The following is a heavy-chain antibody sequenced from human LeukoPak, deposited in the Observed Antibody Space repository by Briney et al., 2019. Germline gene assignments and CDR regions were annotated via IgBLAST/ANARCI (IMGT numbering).Heavy chain of an antibody. D-gene: IGHD1-7*01. Sequence: GASVKVSCKASGGTFSSYAISWVRQAPGQGLEWMGGIIPIFGTANYAQKFQGRVTITADESTSTAYMELSSLGSEDTAVYYCARTGTPDEDFDYWGQGTLVTVSS. CDR2: IIPIFGTA. CDR1: GGTFSSYA. J-gene: IGHJ4*02. V-gene: IGHV1-69*01. CDR3: ARTGTPDEDFDY.